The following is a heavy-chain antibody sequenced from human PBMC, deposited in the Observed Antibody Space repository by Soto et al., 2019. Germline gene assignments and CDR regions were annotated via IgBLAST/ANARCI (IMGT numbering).Heavy chain of an antibody. J-gene: IGHJ5*02. CDR3: AKFIEMATISWFDP. V-gene: IGHV3-23*01. CDR2: ISGSGGST. Sequence: GGSLRLSCAASGFTFSSYAMSWVRQAPGKGLEWVSAISGSGGSTYYTDSVKGRFTISRDNSKNTLYLQMNSLRAEDTAVYYCAKFIEMATISWFDPWGQGTLVTVSS. CDR1: GFTFSSYA. D-gene: IGHD5-12*01.